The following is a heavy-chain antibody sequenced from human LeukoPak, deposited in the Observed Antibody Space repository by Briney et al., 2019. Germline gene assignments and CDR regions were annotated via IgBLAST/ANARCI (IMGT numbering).Heavy chain of an antibody. J-gene: IGHJ5*01. V-gene: IGHV3-48*04. Sequence: GGSLRLSCAASGFNFRTYTMNWVRQAPGKGLEWVSYITSSSDTIYYADSVKGRFTISRDNARNSLYLEMNSLRAGDTAVYYCASQSYSSGWFDYWGQGTLVTVSS. CDR3: ASQSYSSGWFDY. CDR2: ITSSSDTI. D-gene: IGHD3-22*01. CDR1: GFNFRTYT.